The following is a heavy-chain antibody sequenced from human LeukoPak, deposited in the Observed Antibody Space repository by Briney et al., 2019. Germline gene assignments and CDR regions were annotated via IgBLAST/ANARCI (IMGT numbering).Heavy chain of an antibody. CDR1: GFTFSNYW. D-gene: IGHD3-10*01. CDR2: IKQDGSEK. CDR3: ARNGYASGSLSLY. J-gene: IGHJ4*02. Sequence: TGGSLRLSCAASGFTFSNYWMTWVRQAPGKGLQWVANIKQDGSEKYYVDSVKGRFTISRDNAKNSLYLQMNSLRAEDTAVYYCARNGYASGSLSLYWGQGTLVTVSS. V-gene: IGHV3-7*01.